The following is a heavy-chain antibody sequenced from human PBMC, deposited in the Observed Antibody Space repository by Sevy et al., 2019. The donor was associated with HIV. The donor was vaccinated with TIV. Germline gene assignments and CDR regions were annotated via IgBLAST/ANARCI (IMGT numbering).Heavy chain of an antibody. J-gene: IGHJ6*02. D-gene: IGHD3-3*01. V-gene: IGHV1-24*01. Sequence: ASVKVSCKVSGCTLTELSMHWVRQAPGKGLEWMGGFDPEDGETIYALKFQGRVTMTEDTSTDTAYMELSSLRSEDTAVYYCATFWSGYQKYYYYGMDVWGQGTTVTVSS. CDR2: FDPEDGET. CDR1: GCTLTELS. CDR3: ATFWSGYQKYYYYGMDV.